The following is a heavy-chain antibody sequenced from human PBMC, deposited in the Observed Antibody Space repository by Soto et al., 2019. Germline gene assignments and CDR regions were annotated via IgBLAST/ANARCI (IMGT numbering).Heavy chain of an antibody. Sequence: PSETLSLTCTVSGGSISSYYWSWIRQPPGKGLEWIGYIYYSGSTNYNPSLKSRVTISVDTSKNQFSLKLSSVTAADTAVYYCARGGEYYYDSSGYYPYSFDIWGQGTMVTVSS. D-gene: IGHD3-22*01. J-gene: IGHJ3*02. CDR1: GGSISSYY. V-gene: IGHV4-59*01. CDR2: IYYSGST. CDR3: ARGGEYYYDSSGYYPYSFDI.